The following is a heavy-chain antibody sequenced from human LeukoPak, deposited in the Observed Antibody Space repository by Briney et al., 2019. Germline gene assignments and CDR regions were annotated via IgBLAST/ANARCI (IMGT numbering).Heavy chain of an antibody. V-gene: IGHV3-23*01. CDR3: ATGIAAAGTVY. Sequence: GGSLRLSCAASGFTFSSYAMSWVRQAPGKGLEWVSAISGSGGSTYYADSVKGRFTISRDNAKNSMYPQMNSLRAEDTAVYYCATGIAAAGTVYWGQGTLVTVSS. J-gene: IGHJ4*02. CDR1: GFTFSSYA. D-gene: IGHD6-13*01. CDR2: ISGSGGST.